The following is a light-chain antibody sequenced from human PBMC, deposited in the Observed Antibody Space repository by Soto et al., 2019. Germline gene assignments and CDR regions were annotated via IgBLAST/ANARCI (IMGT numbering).Light chain of an antibody. CDR3: QQFYYYPHT. J-gene: IGKJ2*01. CDR2: GTS. V-gene: IGKV1-39*01. Sequence: EIQMTQSPASLSASVGERVTLTCRASHTIATYLNWYQQKAGKVPEVLIYGTSTLQPGVPSRFTGSGYGTDFTLTINNVQPEDFATYYCQQFYYYPHTFCQGTKLEVK. CDR1: HTIATY.